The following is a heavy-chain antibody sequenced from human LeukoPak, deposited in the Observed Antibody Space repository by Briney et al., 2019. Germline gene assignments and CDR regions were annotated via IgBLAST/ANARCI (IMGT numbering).Heavy chain of an antibody. CDR3: ARDDSWLAVDY. CDR1: GFSFRDYY. Sequence: GGSLRLSCAASGFSFRDYYFSWIRQAPGQGLEWLSFISASGNIIHYEDSVKGRFTISRDNAKNTLYLQMNSLRAEDTAVYYCARDDSWLAVDYWGQGTLVTVSS. CDR2: ISASGNII. V-gene: IGHV3-11*04. D-gene: IGHD6-19*01. J-gene: IGHJ4*02.